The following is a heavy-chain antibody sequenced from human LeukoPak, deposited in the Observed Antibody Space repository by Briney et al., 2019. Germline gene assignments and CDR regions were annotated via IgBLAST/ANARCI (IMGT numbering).Heavy chain of an antibody. D-gene: IGHD6-13*01. V-gene: IGHV5-51*01. CDR2: IYPGDSDT. CDR3: ARTPYSSSWYGDY. J-gene: IGHJ4*02. Sequence: GESLQISCKGSGYSFTSYWIGWVRQMPGKGLEWMGIIYPGDSDTSYSPSFQGQVTISDDKSISTAYLQWSSLKASDTAMYYCARTPYSSSWYGDYWGQGTLVTVSS. CDR1: GYSFTSYW.